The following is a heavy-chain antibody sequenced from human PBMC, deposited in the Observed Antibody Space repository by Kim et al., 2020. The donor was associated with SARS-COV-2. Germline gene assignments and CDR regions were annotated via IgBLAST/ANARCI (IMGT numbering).Heavy chain of an antibody. CDR3: ATEMAAAMGWFDP. V-gene: IGHV1-24*01. J-gene: IGHJ5*02. CDR1: GYTLTELS. CDR2: FDREDGET. D-gene: IGHD2-2*01. Sequence: ASVKVSCKVSGYTLTELSMHWVRQASGKGLEWMGGFDREDGETIYAQKFQGRVTMTEDTSTDTAYMELSSLRSEDTAVYYCATEMAAAMGWFDPWGQGTLVTVSS.